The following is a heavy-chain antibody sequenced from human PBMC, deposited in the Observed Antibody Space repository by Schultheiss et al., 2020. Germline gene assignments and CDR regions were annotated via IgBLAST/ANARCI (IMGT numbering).Heavy chain of an antibody. Sequence: GESLKISCAASGFTFSNAWMSWVRQAPGKGLEWVGRIKSKTDGGTTDYAAPVKGRFTISRDDSKNTLYLQMNSLKTEDTAVYYCTTGATYYYDSSGYSFDYWGQGTLVTVSS. CDR3: TTGATYYYDSSGYSFDY. V-gene: IGHV3-15*01. CDR1: GFTFSNAW. D-gene: IGHD3-22*01. CDR2: IKSKTDGGTT. J-gene: IGHJ4*02.